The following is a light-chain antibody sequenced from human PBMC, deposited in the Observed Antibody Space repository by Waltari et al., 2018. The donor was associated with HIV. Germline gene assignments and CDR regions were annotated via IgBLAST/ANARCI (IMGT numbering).Light chain of an antibody. CDR3: QQLNGYPFT. J-gene: IGKJ5*01. CDR1: QGISSY. Sequence: DIQLTQSPSFLSASVGDRVSITCRASQGISSYLAWYQQKPAKAPNLLIYAASALQSGVPSRFSGSGYGTEFTLTISSLQPEDFATYYCQQLNGYPFTFGQGTRLEIK. V-gene: IGKV1-9*01. CDR2: AAS.